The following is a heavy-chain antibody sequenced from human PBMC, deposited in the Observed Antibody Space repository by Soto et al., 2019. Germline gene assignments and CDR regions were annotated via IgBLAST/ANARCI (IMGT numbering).Heavy chain of an antibody. CDR1: GGSINDFAYY. CDR2: VYHNENT. V-gene: IGHV4-39*01. CDR3: ARRERYYGSPGWFDP. Sequence: PSETLSLTGTVSGGSINDFAYYWGWIRQDPGQGLEWIGTVYHNENTYYTPSLKSRIPISADTAKNQFSLNLRSVTAADTAIYFCARRERYYGSPGWFDPWGQGTLVTVSS. J-gene: IGHJ5*02. D-gene: IGHD3-16*01.